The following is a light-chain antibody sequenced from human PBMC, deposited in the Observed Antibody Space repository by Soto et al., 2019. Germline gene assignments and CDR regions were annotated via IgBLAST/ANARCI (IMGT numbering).Light chain of an antibody. CDR1: QSLSKS. CDR2: GAS. V-gene: IGKV3-11*01. Sequence: EIGLTQSAATLSLSPGERATFSCRASQSLSKSLVWYQQKPGQAPRLLIDGASNRATGIPARFSGSGSGTDFTLTISNLQSEDFAVYFCQQYHNWPPITFGQGTRLEIK. J-gene: IGKJ5*01. CDR3: QQYHNWPPIT.